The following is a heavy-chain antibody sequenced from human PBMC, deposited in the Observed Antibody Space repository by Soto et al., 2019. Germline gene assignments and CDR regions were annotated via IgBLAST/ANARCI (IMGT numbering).Heavy chain of an antibody. J-gene: IGHJ4*02. CDR2: IYYSGST. CDR1: GGSISSYY. V-gene: IGHV4-59*01. Sequence: KTSETLSLTCTVPGGSISSYYWSWIRQPPGKGLEWIGYIYYSGSTNYNPSLKSRVTISVDTSKNQFSLKLSSVTAADTAVYYCARVVKQLPPYFDYWGQGTLVTVSS. CDR3: ARVVKQLPPYFDY. D-gene: IGHD6-13*01.